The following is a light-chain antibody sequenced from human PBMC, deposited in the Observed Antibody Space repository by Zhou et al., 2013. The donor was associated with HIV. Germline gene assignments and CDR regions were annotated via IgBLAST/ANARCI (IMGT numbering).Light chain of an antibody. CDR2: GAT. V-gene: IGKV1-NL1*01. Sequence: DIQMTQSPSSLSASIGDRVTISCRASQDISNSLVWYQQKAGKPPKLLLYGATKLESGVPSRFSGSGSGADYTLTIASLQPEDLATYYCLQYNTYPFTFGPGTKVDLK. CDR3: LQYNTYPFT. J-gene: IGKJ3*01. CDR1: QDISNS.